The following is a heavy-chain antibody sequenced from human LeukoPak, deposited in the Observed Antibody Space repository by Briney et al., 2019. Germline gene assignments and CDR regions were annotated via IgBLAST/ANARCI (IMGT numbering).Heavy chain of an antibody. Sequence: GGSVRLSCAASGFTVSSNYMNWVRQAPGKGLEWVSIIYSGGNTHYADSVKGRFTISRDNSQNTLYLQMNCLRPEDTAVYYCARLLYYYDSSIYQRYFDYWGQGTLVTVSS. V-gene: IGHV3-53*01. J-gene: IGHJ4*02. CDR2: IYSGGNT. CDR1: GFTVSSNY. D-gene: IGHD3-22*01. CDR3: ARLLYYYDSSIYQRYFDY.